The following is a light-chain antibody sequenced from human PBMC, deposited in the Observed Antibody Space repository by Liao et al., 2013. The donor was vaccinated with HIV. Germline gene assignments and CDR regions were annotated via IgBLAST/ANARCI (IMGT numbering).Light chain of an antibody. CDR2: QDT. CDR1: KLGDKY. CDR3: QAWDSNTPYV. Sequence: SYDLTQPLSVSVSPGQTASITCSGDKLGDKYACWYQQKPGQSPVLVIYQDTKRPSGIPERFSGSNSGNTATLTISGTQAMDEADYYCQAWDSNTPYVFGTGTKVTVL. V-gene: IGLV3-1*01. J-gene: IGLJ1*01.